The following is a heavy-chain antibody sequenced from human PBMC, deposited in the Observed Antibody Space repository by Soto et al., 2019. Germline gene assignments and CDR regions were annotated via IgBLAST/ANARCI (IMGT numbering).Heavy chain of an antibody. J-gene: IGHJ4*02. V-gene: IGHV3-23*01. CDR2: ISGSGGST. Sequence: EVQLLESGGGLVQPGGSLRLSCAASGFTFSSWAMSWVRQAPGKGLEWVSTISGSGGSTYCADSVKGRFTISRDNSKNTLYVQMNSLRAEDTAVYYCAKAPNWNYESGYFDSWGQGTLVTVSS. CDR1: GFTFSSWA. D-gene: IGHD1-7*01. CDR3: AKAPNWNYESGYFDS.